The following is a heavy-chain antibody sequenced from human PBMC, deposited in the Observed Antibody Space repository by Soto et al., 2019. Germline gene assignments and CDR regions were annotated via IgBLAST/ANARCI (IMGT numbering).Heavy chain of an antibody. CDR3: ARNFDYGDYVYYFDY. V-gene: IGHV1-69*12. D-gene: IGHD4-17*01. J-gene: IGHJ4*02. CDR1: GGTFSSYA. CDR2: IIPIVGTA. Sequence: QVQLVQSGAEVKKPGSSVKVSCKASGGTFSSYAISWVRQAPGQGLEWMGGIIPIVGTANYAQKFQGRVTITADESTSTAYMELSSLRSEDTAVYYCARNFDYGDYVYYFDYWGQGTLVTVSS.